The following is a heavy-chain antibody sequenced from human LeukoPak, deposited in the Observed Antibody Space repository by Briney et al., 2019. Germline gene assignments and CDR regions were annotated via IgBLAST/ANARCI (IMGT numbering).Heavy chain of an antibody. V-gene: IGHV3-23*01. CDR2: ISGSGGST. Sequence: GGSLRLSCAASGFTFSSYAMSWVRQAPGKGLEWVSAISGSGGSTYYADSVKGRFTISRDNSKNTLYLQMNSLRAEDTAVYYCARRLATMGIAGWYFDLWGRGTLVTVSS. J-gene: IGHJ2*01. D-gene: IGHD5-24*01. CDR1: GFTFSSYA. CDR3: ARRLATMGIAGWYFDL.